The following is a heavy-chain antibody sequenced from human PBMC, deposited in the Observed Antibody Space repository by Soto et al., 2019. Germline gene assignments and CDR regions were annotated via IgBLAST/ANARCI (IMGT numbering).Heavy chain of an antibody. Sequence: SETLSLSCTVPGSSISSSSYYWGLIRQPPGKGLEWIGSIYYSGSTYYNPSLKSRVTISVDTSKNQFSLKLSSVTAADTAVYYCARRGYYAISAFDIWGQGTMVT. CDR3: ARRGYYAISAFDI. CDR1: GSSISSSSYY. CDR2: IYYSGST. J-gene: IGHJ3*02. V-gene: IGHV4-39*01. D-gene: IGHD2-8*01.